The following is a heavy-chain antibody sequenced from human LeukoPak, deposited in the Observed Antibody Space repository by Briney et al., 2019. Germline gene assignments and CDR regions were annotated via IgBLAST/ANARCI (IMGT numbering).Heavy chain of an antibody. CDR2: INHSGST. CDR1: GGSFSGYY. V-gene: IGHV4-34*01. CDR3: ARKGPYYFDY. Sequence: SETLSLTCAVYGGSFSGYYWSWIRQPPGKGLEWIGEINHSGSTNYNPSLKSRVTISVDTSKNQFSLKLSSVTAADTAVYYCARKGPYYFDYWGQGTLVTVSS. J-gene: IGHJ4*02.